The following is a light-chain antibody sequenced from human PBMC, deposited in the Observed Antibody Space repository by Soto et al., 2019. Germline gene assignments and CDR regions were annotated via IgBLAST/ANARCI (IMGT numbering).Light chain of an antibody. CDR2: GAS. V-gene: IGKV3-20*01. CDR3: QQSERFPYP. J-gene: IGKJ2*01. CDR1: QSVSSNY. Sequence: DIVLTQSPGTLSLSAGEQATLSCRASQSVSSNYLAWYQQKPGQAPRLLIYGASSRATGIPDRFSGSGSGTDFTLTITGLEPEESAVYYCQQSERFPYPFGQGTKLEI.